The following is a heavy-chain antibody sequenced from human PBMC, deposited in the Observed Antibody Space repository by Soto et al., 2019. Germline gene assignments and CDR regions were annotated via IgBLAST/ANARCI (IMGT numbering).Heavy chain of an antibody. D-gene: IGHD6-13*01. CDR2: ITSSGKFT. CDR3: ARFSADGRVFDY. CDR1: GFSFSDYY. J-gene: IGHJ4*02. Sequence: GGSLRLSCAASGFSFSDYYMSWIRQAPGKTLEYISYITSSGKFTHHADSVKGRLTISRDNAKNSVLEQMNSLRVDDTGIYYCARFSADGRVFDYWGQGT. V-gene: IGHV3-11*06.